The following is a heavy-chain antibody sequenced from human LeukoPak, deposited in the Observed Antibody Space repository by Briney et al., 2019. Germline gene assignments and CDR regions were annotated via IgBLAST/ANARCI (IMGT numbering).Heavy chain of an antibody. V-gene: IGHV3-21*01. CDR2: ISNTNSYI. CDR3: ARDAFDI. J-gene: IGHJ3*02. CDR1: GFTFSSFG. Sequence: GRSLRLSCAASGFTFSSFGMHWVRQAPGKGLEWVSCISNTNSYIYYADSVKGRFTISRDNAKNSLYLQMNSLRAEDTAVYYCARDAFDIWGQGTMVTVSS.